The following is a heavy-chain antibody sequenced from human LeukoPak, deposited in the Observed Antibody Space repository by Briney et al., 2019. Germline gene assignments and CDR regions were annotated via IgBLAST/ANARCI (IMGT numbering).Heavy chain of an antibody. CDR2: IYYSGST. Sequence: SETLSLTCTVSGGSISSSTYFWGWIRQPPGKGLEWIGSIYYSGSTYYNPSLESRVTISVDTSKNQFSLKLSSVTAADTAVYYCARQDGSNYGYWGQGTLVTLSS. J-gene: IGHJ4*02. CDR3: ARQDGSNYGY. CDR1: GGSISSSTYF. D-gene: IGHD4-11*01. V-gene: IGHV4-39*01.